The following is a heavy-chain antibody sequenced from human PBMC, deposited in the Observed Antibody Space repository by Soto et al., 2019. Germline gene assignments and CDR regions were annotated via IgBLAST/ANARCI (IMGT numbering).Heavy chain of an antibody. CDR2: ISYDGSNK. CDR3: LGYCGTTSCYSLFDS. D-gene: IGHD2-2*01. V-gene: IGHV3-30*03. Sequence: QEQLVESGGGVVQPGRSLRLSCAASGFTFSTYAMHWVRQAPGKGLEWVAFISYDGSNKYYADSVKGRFTISRDNSNNTLYLQMNSRSPEDTAVYYCLGYCGTTSCYSLFDSWGQGTLVTVSS. CDR1: GFTFSTYA. J-gene: IGHJ4*02.